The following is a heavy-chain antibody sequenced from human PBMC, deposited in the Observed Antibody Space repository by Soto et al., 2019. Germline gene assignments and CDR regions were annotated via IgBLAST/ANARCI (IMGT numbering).Heavy chain of an antibody. Sequence: GSSLRIAGAASGLTLSSYGMHWGRPGPGKGREWVAGISYEGINKYYADSVKGRFTISRDNSKNTLYLQMHRLSAEDTDVYYCAKERGAKGYYYYGMDVWGQGPTVTVSS. V-gene: IGHV3-30*18. CDR2: ISYEGINK. J-gene: IGHJ6*02. D-gene: IGHD3-10*01. CDR1: GLTLSSYG. CDR3: AKERGAKGYYYYGMDV.